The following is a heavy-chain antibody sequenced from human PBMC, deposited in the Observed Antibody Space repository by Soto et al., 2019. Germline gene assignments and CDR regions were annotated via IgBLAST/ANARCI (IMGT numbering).Heavy chain of an antibody. D-gene: IGHD3-9*01. Sequence: GGSLRLSCAASGFNLGSYWMHWVRQAPGKGLVWVSRINDYGTTINYAESVEGRFTISRDDAKSEVYLQMNNLRAEDTAVYYCARGGLAPLDYWGQGGVVTVYS. CDR1: GFNLGSYW. CDR2: INDYGTTI. CDR3: ARGGLAPLDY. V-gene: IGHV3-74*01. J-gene: IGHJ4*02.